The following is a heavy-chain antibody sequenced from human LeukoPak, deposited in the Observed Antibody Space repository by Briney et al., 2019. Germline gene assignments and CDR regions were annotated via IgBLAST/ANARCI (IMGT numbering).Heavy chain of an antibody. CDR3: ARDARDYDFWSGYYIVGMDV. CDR2: ISGSGGST. V-gene: IGHV3-23*01. J-gene: IGHJ6*02. CDR1: GFTFSSYA. Sequence: GGSLRLSCAASGFTFSSYAMSWVRQAPGKGLEWVSAISGSGGSTYYADSVKGRFTISRDNSKNTLYLQMNSLRAEDTAVYYCARDARDYDFWSGYYIVGMDVWGQGTTVTVSS. D-gene: IGHD3-3*01.